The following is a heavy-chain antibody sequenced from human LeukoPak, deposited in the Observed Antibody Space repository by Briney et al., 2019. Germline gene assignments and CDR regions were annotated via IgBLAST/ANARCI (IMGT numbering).Heavy chain of an antibody. V-gene: IGHV4-34*01. J-gene: IGHJ6*02. D-gene: IGHD4-17*01. CDR2: INHSGST. CDR1: GGSFSGYY. CDR3: ARGRGGDYPYYYYGMDV. Sequence: SETLSLTCAVYGGSFSGYYWSWIRQPPGNGLEWIGEINHSGSTNYNPSLKSRVTISVDTSKNQFSLKLSSVTAADTAVYYCARGRGGDYPYYYYGMDVWGQGTTVTVSS.